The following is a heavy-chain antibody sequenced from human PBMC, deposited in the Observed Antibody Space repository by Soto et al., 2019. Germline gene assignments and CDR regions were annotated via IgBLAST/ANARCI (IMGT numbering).Heavy chain of an antibody. CDR2: INHSGST. J-gene: IGHJ5*02. CDR3: AFLYYYDSSGYYH. CDR1: GGSFSGYY. V-gene: IGHV4-34*01. D-gene: IGHD3-22*01. Sequence: SETLSLTCAVYGGSFSGYYWSWIRQPPGKGLEWIGEINHSGSTNYNPSLKSRVTISVDTSKNQFSLKLSSVTAADTAVYYCAFLYYYDSSGYYHWGQGTLVTVSS.